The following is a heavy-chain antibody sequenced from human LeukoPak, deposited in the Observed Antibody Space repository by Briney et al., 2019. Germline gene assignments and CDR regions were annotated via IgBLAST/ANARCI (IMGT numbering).Heavy chain of an antibody. CDR1: GFTLSSYA. CDR2: ISYDGSNK. Sequence: PGGSLRLSCAASGFTLSSYAMHWVRQAPGKGLEWVAVISYDGSNKYYADSVKGRFTISRDNSKNTLYLQMNSLRAEDTAVYYCARDRPFVVVVAATGIGYYYYMDVWGKGTTVTVSS. V-gene: IGHV3-30*04. J-gene: IGHJ6*03. CDR3: ARDRPFVVVVAATGIGYYYYMDV. D-gene: IGHD2-15*01.